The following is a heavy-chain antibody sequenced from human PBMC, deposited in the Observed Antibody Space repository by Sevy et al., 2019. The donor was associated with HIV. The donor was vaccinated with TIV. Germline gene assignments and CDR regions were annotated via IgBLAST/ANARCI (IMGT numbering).Heavy chain of an antibody. Sequence: GESLKISCKGFGNNFNSYWIGWVRQMPGKGLELMGFIYPSDSDTRYGPPFQGQVTISADKSISTAYLQWSSLKASDTAIYYCARSGYSGYAFDYWGQGTLVTVSS. CDR1: GNNFNSYW. D-gene: IGHD5-12*01. CDR2: IYPSDSDT. CDR3: ARSGYSGYAFDY. J-gene: IGHJ4*02. V-gene: IGHV5-51*01.